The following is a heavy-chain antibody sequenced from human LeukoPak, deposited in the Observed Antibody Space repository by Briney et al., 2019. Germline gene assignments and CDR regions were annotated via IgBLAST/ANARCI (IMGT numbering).Heavy chain of an antibody. J-gene: IGHJ4*02. CDR1: GGSISSYY. CDR2: IYYSGST. D-gene: IGHD5-18*01. CDR3: ARGTNSYGYYFDY. V-gene: IGHV4-59*12. Sequence: SETLSLTCTVSGGSISSYYWSWIRQPPGQGLEWIGYIYYSGSTNYNPSLKSRVTISVDTSKNQFSLKLSSVTAADTAVYYCARGTNSYGYYFDYWGQGTLVTVSS.